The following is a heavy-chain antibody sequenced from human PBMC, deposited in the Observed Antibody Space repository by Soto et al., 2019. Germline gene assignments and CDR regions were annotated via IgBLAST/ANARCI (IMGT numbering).Heavy chain of an antibody. CDR1: GFTFSNAW. CDR2: IKSRADGWTA. D-gene: IGHD3-16*01. J-gene: IGHJ4*02. Sequence: EVQLVESGGGLVKPGGSLRLSCAASGFTFSNAWMSWVRQAPGKGLEWVGRIKSRADGWTADHAGPLKGRFAISRDDSKHPLYLQMNSLKTEDTAVYYCAHLGGNLGAFDYWGQGTLVTVSS. V-gene: IGHV3-15*01. CDR3: AHLGGNLGAFDY.